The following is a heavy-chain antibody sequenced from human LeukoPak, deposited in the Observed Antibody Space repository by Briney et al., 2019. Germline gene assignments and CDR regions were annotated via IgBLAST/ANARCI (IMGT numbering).Heavy chain of an antibody. CDR1: GFTLSSDD. CDR3: TKDIPSGYVSVI. Sequence: GGSLSLTCTAFGFTLSSDDKHSIRQAPGKGLEWVSAISDSGFGTYYADSVKGRFTISRDNSKNTQYLQMNSLRADDTAADYCTKDIPSGYVSVIWGQGTMVTVSS. D-gene: IGHD5-12*01. J-gene: IGHJ3*02. V-gene: IGHV3-23*01. CDR2: ISDSGFGT.